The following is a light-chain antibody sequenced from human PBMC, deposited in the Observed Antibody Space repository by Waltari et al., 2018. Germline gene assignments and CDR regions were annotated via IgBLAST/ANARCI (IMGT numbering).Light chain of an antibody. CDR2: GNS. CDR3: QSYDSSLSGGV. Sequence: QSVLTQPPSVSGAPGQTVTISCTRRSSNIGAGHDLHWYQQLQGTAPNLLIYGNSNRPSGVPDRFSGSKSGTSASLAITVLQAEDEADYYGQSYDSSLSGGVFGGGTKLTVL. CDR1: SSNIGAGHD. V-gene: IGLV1-40*01. J-gene: IGLJ2*01.